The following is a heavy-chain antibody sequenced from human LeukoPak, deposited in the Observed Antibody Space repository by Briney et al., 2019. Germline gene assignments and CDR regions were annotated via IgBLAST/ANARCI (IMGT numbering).Heavy chain of an antibody. V-gene: IGHV1-8*03. J-gene: IGHJ4*02. CDR3: ARDGDQGFCSGGSCPSYFDS. D-gene: IGHD2-15*01. CDR1: GYTFTSYY. CDR2: MNPISGNT. Sequence: GASVKVSCKASGYTFTSYYMHWLRQAPGQGLEWMGWMNPISGNTGYAQTLQGRLTITRNTSISTAYMELSSLRSEDTAVYYCARDGDQGFCSGGSCPSYFDSWGQGTLVTVSS.